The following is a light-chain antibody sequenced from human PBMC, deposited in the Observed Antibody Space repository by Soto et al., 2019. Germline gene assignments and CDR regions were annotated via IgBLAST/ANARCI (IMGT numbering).Light chain of an antibody. CDR1: QSISSY. CDR3: QQSYSTPIT. Sequence: DIQMTQSPSSLSAFVGDRVTITCRASQSISSYLNWYQQKPGKAPNLLIYATSSLQSGVPPRFSGSGSGTDFTLTISSLQPEDFATYYCQQSYSTPITFGQGTRLEIK. J-gene: IGKJ5*01. V-gene: IGKV1-39*01. CDR2: ATS.